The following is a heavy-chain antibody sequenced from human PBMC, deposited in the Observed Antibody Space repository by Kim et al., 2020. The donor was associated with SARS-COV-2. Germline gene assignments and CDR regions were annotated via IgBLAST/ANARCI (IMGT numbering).Heavy chain of an antibody. D-gene: IGHD2-15*01. CDR3: AKGRRGYCSGGSCYSGLDY. CDR1: GFTFSSYG. Sequence: GGSLRLSCAVSGFTFSSYGIYWVCQAQRKGLERVGVISFDGSNKYYADSVMGRFTICRDNSKNTLYLQMNSLRAEDTAVYYCAKGRRGYCSGGSCYSGLDYWGQGTLVTVSS. V-gene: IGHV3-30*18. CDR2: ISFDGSNK. J-gene: IGHJ4*02.